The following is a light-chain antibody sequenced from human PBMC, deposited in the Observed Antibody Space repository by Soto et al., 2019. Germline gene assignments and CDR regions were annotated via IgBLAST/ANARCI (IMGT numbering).Light chain of an antibody. CDR3: QQYNSYPLT. Sequence: DIQMTQSPSTLSVSVGDRVTIICRASQSISSWLAWYQQKPGKAPNLLIYKASSLDSGVPSRFSGSGSGTEFTLTISSRQPDDFATYYFQQYNSYPLTFGGGIKVEIK. J-gene: IGKJ4*01. CDR1: QSISSW. CDR2: KAS. V-gene: IGKV1-5*03.